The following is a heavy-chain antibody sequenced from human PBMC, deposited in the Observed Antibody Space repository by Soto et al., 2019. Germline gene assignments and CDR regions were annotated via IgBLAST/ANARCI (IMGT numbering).Heavy chain of an antibody. Sequence: ASETLSLTCAVYGGSFSGYYWSWIRQPPGKGLEWIGEINHSGSTNYNPSLKSRVTISVDTSKNQFSLKLSSVTAADTAVYYCATEETGPFGGAQVFWGQGALVTVSS. D-gene: IGHD3-16*01. CDR2: INHSGST. V-gene: IGHV4-34*01. J-gene: IGHJ4*02. CDR3: ATEETGPFGGAQVF. CDR1: GGSFSGYY.